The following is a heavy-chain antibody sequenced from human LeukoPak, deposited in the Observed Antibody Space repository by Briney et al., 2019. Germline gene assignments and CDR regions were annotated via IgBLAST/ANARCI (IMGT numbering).Heavy chain of an antibody. CDR2: IKQDGREK. Sequence: GGSLRLSCAASEFTFSSYWMSWVRQAPGKGLEWVANIKQDGREKYYVDFVKGRFTISRDNAKNSLYLHMNSLRAEDMAVYYCARGRAYCSGGSCYFLDVWGKGTTVTVSS. CDR1: EFTFSSYW. CDR3: ARGRAYCSGGSCYFLDV. J-gene: IGHJ6*03. D-gene: IGHD2-15*01. V-gene: IGHV3-7*01.